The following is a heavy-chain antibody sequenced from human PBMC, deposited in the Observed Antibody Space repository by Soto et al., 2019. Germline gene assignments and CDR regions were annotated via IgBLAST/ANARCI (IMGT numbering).Heavy chain of an antibody. CDR1: GGTFSSYT. CDR3: ARDLGYCSGGSCLRTPFDY. J-gene: IGHJ4*02. V-gene: IGHV1-69*08. CDR2: IIPILGIA. D-gene: IGHD2-15*01. Sequence: QVQLVQSGAEVKKPGSSVKVSCKASGGTFSSYTISWVRQAPGQGLEWMGRIIPILGIANYAQKFQGRVTITADKSTSTAYMELSSLRSEDTAVYYCARDLGYCSGGSCLRTPFDYCGQGTLVTVSS.